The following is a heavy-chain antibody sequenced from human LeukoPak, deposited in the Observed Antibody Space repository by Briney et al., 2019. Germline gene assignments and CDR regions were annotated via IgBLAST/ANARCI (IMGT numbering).Heavy chain of an antibody. V-gene: IGHV3-23*01. D-gene: IGHD6-19*01. CDR3: AKDRVAVAGNYFDY. Sequence: GGSLRLSCAASGFTFSTYGMNWVRQAPGKGLEWVSAISDSGGSTYYADSVKGRFTISRDNSKNTLYLQMNSLRAEDTAIYYCAKDRVAVAGNYFDYWGQGTLVTVSS. CDR1: GFTFSTYG. CDR2: ISDSGGST. J-gene: IGHJ4*02.